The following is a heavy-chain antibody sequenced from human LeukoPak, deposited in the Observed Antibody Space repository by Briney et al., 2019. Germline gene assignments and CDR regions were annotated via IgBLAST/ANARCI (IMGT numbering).Heavy chain of an antibody. V-gene: IGHV3-11*01. CDR2: ISSSGSTI. J-gene: IGHJ5*02. Sequence: PGGSLRLSCAASGFTFSDYCMSWIRQAPGKGLEWVSYISSSGSTIYYADSVKGRFTISRDNAKNSLYLQMNSLRAEDTAVYYCARDFRPDYGGNSGEPWGQGTLVTVSS. CDR3: ARDFRPDYGGNSGEP. CDR1: GFTFSDYC. D-gene: IGHD4-23*01.